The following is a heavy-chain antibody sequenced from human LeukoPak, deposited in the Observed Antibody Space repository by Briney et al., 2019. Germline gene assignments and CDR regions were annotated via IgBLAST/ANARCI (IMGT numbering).Heavy chain of an antibody. D-gene: IGHD1-1*01. V-gene: IGHV1-18*01. CDR2: ISAYNGNT. Sequence: ASVKVSCKASGYTFTSYGISWVRQAPGQGLEWMGWISAYNGNTNYAQKLQGRVTMTTDTSTSTAYMELRSLRSDDTAVYYCARDSPLATDVYDWYFDLWGRGTLVTVSS. J-gene: IGHJ2*01. CDR1: GYTFTSYG. CDR3: ARDSPLATDVYDWYFDL.